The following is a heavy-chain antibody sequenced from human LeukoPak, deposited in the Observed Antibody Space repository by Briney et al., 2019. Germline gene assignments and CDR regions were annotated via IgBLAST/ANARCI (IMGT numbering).Heavy chain of an antibody. V-gene: IGHV4-4*02. J-gene: IGHJ4*02. D-gene: IGHD6-13*01. CDR3: ARGLRIAAAGTIRFDY. CDR1: GGSISSSNW. CDR2: IYHSGST. Sequence: SGTLSLTCAVSGGSISSSNWWSWVRQPPGKGLEWIGEIYHSGSTNYNPSPKSRVTISVDKSKNQFSLKLSSVTAADTAVYYCARGLRIAAAGTIRFDYWGQGTLVTVSS.